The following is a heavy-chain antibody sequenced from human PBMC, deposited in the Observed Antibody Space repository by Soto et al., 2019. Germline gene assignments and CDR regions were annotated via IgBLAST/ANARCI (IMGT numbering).Heavy chain of an antibody. V-gene: IGHV1-69*13. J-gene: IGHJ4*02. CDR1: GGTFSSYA. CDR2: IIPIFGTA. CDR3: ARESTTIFGVVLIRSPLDY. Sequence: ASVKVSCKASGGTFSSYAISWARQAPGQGLEWMGGIIPIFGTANYAQKFQGRVTITADESTSTAYMELSSLRSEDTAVYYCARESTTIFGVVLIRSPLDYWGQGSLVTVSS. D-gene: IGHD3-3*01.